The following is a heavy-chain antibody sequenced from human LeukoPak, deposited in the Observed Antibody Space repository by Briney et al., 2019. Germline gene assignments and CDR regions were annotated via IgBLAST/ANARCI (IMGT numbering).Heavy chain of an antibody. CDR1: GGSISSGSYY. CDR2: IYTSGST. V-gene: IGHV4-61*02. D-gene: IGHD2-2*01. CDR3: ASYCSSTSCYSAAIDI. J-gene: IGHJ3*02. Sequence: PSQTLSLTCTVSGGSISSGSYYWSWIRQPAGKGLEWIGRIYTSGSTNYNPSLKSRVTISVDTSKTQFSLKLSSVTAADTAVYYCASYCSSTSCYSAAIDIWGQGTMVTVSS.